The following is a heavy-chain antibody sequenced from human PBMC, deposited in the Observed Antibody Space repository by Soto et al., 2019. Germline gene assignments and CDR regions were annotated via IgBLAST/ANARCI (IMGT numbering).Heavy chain of an antibody. CDR1: GFTFSSYG. J-gene: IGHJ6*02. CDR3: AKDIGVVTPSRYYYYGMDV. Sequence: PGGSLRLSCAASGFTFSSYGMHWVRQAPGKGLGWVAVISYDGSNKYYADSVKGRFTISRDNSKNTLYLQMNSLRAEDTAVYYCAKDIGVVTPSRYYYYGMDVWGQGTTVTVSS. CDR2: ISYDGSNK. D-gene: IGHD2-21*02. V-gene: IGHV3-30*18.